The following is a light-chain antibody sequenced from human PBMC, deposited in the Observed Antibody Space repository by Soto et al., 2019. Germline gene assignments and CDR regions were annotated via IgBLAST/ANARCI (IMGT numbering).Light chain of an antibody. CDR2: DNN. J-gene: IGLJ2*01. V-gene: IGLV1-51*01. Sequence: SVLTQPPSVSAAPGQKVTISCSGSSSNIGNNYVSWYQQLPGTAPKLLIYDNNKRTSGIPARFSAAKSGTSATLVITGLQTGDEADYYCGTWDSSLSAVVFGGGTKLTVL. CDR3: GTWDSSLSAVV. CDR1: SSNIGNNY.